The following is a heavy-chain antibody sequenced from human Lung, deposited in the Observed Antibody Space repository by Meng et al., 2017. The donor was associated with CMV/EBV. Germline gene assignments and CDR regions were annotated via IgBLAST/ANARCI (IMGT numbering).Heavy chain of an antibody. Sequence: QGQWREPAPALVTPSETLSLTCAVSGDSITNHNWWAWVRQPPGKGLEWIGEIPHRGSSAYSPSLKSRVSMSIDKSKNQFSLKLTSVTAADTAVYHCLRRSGGSVWGQGTLVTVSS. CDR3: LRRSGGSV. J-gene: IGHJ1*01. V-gene: IGHV4-4*02. CDR1: GDSITNHNW. D-gene: IGHD3-10*01. CDR2: IPHRGSS.